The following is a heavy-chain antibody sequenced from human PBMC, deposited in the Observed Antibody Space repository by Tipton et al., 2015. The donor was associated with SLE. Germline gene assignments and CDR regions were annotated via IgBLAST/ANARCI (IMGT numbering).Heavy chain of an antibody. J-gene: IGHJ4*02. CDR2: ISSSGSTI. Sequence: SLRLSCAASGFTFSDYYMSWIRPAPGKGREWVSYISSSGSTIYYVDSVKGRFTLSRDNAKNTLYLQMNSLRAEDTAVYYCAKAGSLAAAALWAADYWGQGTLVTVSS. D-gene: IGHD6-13*01. CDR3: AKAGSLAAAALWAADY. V-gene: IGHV3-11*04. CDR1: GFTFSDYY.